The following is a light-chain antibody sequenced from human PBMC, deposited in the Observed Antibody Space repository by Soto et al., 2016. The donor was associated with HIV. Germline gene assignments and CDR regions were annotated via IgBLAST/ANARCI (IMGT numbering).Light chain of an antibody. CDR1: QGISSY. CDR3: QHYNSYLWT. J-gene: IGKJ1*01. Sequence: DIQLTQSPSFLSASVGDRVTITCRASQGISSYLAWYQQKPGKAPKLLIYAASTLQSGVPSRFSGSGSGTEFTLTISSLQPDDFATYYCQHYNSYLWTFGQGTKVEIK. V-gene: IGKV1-9*01. CDR2: AAS.